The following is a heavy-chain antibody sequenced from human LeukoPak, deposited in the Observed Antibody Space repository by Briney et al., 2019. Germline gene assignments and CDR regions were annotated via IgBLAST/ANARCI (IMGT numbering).Heavy chain of an antibody. Sequence: PSGTLSLTCAVSGDSISSNNWWSWVRQPPGKGLEWIGEIFHTGSTNYNPSLKSRVTMSVDKSKNQFSLKLTSVTAADTAVYHCAKTRDIQYDTSGYPFDYWGQGTLVTVSS. D-gene: IGHD3-22*01. CDR1: GDSISSNNW. V-gene: IGHV4-4*02. CDR2: IFHTGST. J-gene: IGHJ4*02. CDR3: AKTRDIQYDTSGYPFDY.